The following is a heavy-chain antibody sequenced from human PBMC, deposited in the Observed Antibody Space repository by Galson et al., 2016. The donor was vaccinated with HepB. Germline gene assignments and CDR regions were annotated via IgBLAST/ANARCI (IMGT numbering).Heavy chain of an antibody. CDR1: GLSVSSDY. CDR2: ISSGGYT. V-gene: IGHV3-53*01. CDR3: ARATRYFDWRYQYGMDV. J-gene: IGHJ6*04. D-gene: IGHD3-9*01. Sequence: SLRLSCAASGLSVSSDYMSWVRQALGKGLEWVAVISSGGYTYYAQSVKGRLTISRDNSKNTLYLQMNMLRAEDTAVYYCARATRYFDWRYQYGMDVWGKGTTVTVSS.